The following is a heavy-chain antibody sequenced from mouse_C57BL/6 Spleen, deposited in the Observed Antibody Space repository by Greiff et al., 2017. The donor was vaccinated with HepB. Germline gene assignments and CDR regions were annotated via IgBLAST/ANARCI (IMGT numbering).Heavy chain of an antibody. CDR3: AGQFGRQLRLRYYFDY. CDR1: GFTFSSYG. J-gene: IGHJ2*01. V-gene: IGHV5-6*02. D-gene: IGHD3-2*02. Sequence: DVKLVESGGDLVKPGGSLKLSCAASGFTFSSYGMPWVRQTPDKRLEWVATISSGGSYTYYPDSVKGRFTISRDNAKNTLYLQMSSLKSEDTAMYYCAGQFGRQLRLRYYFDYWGQGTTLTVSS. CDR2: ISSGGSYT.